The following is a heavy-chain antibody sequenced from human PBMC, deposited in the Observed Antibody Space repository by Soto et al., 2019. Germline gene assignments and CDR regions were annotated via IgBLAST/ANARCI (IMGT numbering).Heavy chain of an antibody. V-gene: IGHV3-30*03. Sequence: QVQLVEAGGGVGQPGRSLRLSCGASGFTFNSHGMHWVRQAPGKGLEWVAVISYEGSNNFYAESVKGRFTISRDNSKNTLYLQMNSLRREDTAVYYCARGAEYQLLSRDYFYGMDVCGQGTTVTVSS. CDR3: ARGAEYQLLSRDYFYGMDV. CDR1: GFTFNSHG. CDR2: ISYEGSNN. J-gene: IGHJ6*02. D-gene: IGHD2-2*01.